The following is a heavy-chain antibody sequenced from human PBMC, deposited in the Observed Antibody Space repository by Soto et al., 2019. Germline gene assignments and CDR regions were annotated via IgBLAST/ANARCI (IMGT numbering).Heavy chain of an antibody. V-gene: IGHV1-18*01. CDR3: ARDLGGQPRLVDGIYYYYGMVV. CDR1: GYTFTSYG. Sequence: ASVKVSCKASGYTFTSYGISWVRQAPGQGLQWMGWISAYNGNTNYAQKLQGRVTMTTDTSTSTAYMELRSLRSDDTAVYYCARDLGGQPRLVDGIYYYYGMVVWGQGTTVTVSS. J-gene: IGHJ6*02. CDR2: ISAYNGNT. D-gene: IGHD6-19*01.